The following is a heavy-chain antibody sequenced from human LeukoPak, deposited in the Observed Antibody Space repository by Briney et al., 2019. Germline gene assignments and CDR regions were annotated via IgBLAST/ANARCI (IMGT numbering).Heavy chain of an antibody. V-gene: IGHV1-2*02. Sequence: GASVTVSCKASGYTFTGYYMHWVRQAPGQGLEWMGWINPNSGGTNYAQKFQGRVTMTRDTSISTAYMELSRLRSDDTAVYYCARSGGGLVVVPAAMSPPLPDYWGQGTLVTVSS. D-gene: IGHD2-2*01. CDR2: INPNSGGT. J-gene: IGHJ4*02. CDR3: ARSGGGLVVVPAAMSPPLPDY. CDR1: GYTFTGYY.